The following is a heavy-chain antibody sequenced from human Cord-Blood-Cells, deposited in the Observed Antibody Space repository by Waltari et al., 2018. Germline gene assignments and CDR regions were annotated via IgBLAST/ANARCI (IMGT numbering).Heavy chain of an antibody. D-gene: IGHD3-16*01. CDR2: INHSGST. V-gene: IGHV4-34*01. Sequence: QVQLQQWGAGLLKPSETLSLTCAVNGGSFSGYYWSWIRQPPGKGLEWIGEINHSGSTNYNPSLKSRVTISVDTSKNQFSLKLSSVTAADTAVYYCARGQRWGRPSFDYWGQGTLVTVSS. CDR1: GGSFSGYY. CDR3: ARGQRWGRPSFDY. J-gene: IGHJ4*02.